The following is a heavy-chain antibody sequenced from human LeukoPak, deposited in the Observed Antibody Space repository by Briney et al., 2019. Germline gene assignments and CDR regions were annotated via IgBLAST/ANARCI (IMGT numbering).Heavy chain of an antibody. D-gene: IGHD3-22*01. CDR3: ARYDSSGFYLGKVDY. J-gene: IGHJ4*02. V-gene: IGHV4-39*01. CDR2: IYYSGST. CDR1: GGSISSSSYY. Sequence: SETLSLTCTVSGGSISSSSYYWGWIRQPPGKGLEWIGSIYYSGSTYYNPSLKSRVTISVDTSKNQFSLKLSSVTAADTAVYCCARYDSSGFYLGKVDYWGQGTLVTVSS.